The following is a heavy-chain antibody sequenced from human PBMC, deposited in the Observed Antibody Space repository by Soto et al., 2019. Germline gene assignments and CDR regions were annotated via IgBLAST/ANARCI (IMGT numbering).Heavy chain of an antibody. D-gene: IGHD7-27*01. CDR1: GYTFTSYD. CDR2: MNPHSGNT. V-gene: IGHV1-8*01. Sequence: QVQLVQSGAEVKKPGASVKVSCKASGYTFTSYDINWMRQATGQGVEWLGWMNPHSGNTGYSQKLQGRVILPRDTSTCTAYMELISLTDEVTALYFCARNTWGTGGFDWWGHGTVVTVSS. CDR3: ARNTWGTGGFDW. J-gene: IGHJ4*01.